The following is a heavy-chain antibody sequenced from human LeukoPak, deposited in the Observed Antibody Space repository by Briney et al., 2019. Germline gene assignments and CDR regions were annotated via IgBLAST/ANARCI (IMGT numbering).Heavy chain of an antibody. V-gene: IGHV3-23*01. D-gene: IGHD1-1*01. Sequence: PGGSLRLSCAASGFTFSSYAMSWVRQAPGKGLEWVSAITGSGGSTYYADSVKGRFTISRDNSKNTLYLQINSLRVGDTAVYYCARDQLGAVLYFDYWGQGALVTVSS. CDR3: ARDQLGAVLYFDY. CDR1: GFTFSSYA. CDR2: ITGSGGST. J-gene: IGHJ4*02.